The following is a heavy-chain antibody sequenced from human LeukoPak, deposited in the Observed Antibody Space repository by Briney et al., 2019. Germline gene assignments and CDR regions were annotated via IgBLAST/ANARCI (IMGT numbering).Heavy chain of an antibody. V-gene: IGHV3-30-3*01. D-gene: IGHD6-25*01. CDR2: ISYDGSNK. CDR3: ARIAALEEFDY. J-gene: IGHJ4*02. Sequence: GGSLRLSCAASGFTFSSYAMHWVRQAPGKGLEWVAVISYDGSNKYYADSVKGRFTISRDNSKNTLYLQMNSLRAEDTAVYYCARIAALEEFDYWGQGTLVTVSS. CDR1: GFTFSSYA.